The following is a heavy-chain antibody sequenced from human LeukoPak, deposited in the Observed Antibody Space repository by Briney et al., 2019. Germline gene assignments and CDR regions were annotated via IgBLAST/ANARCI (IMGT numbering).Heavy chain of an antibody. V-gene: IGHV3-23*01. J-gene: IGHJ4*02. CDR3: ARLGESTTDFDY. CDR2: ISGSGGST. D-gene: IGHD1-14*01. CDR1: GFTFSSYA. Sequence: QTGGSLRLSCAASGFTFSSYAMSWVRQAPGKGLEWVSAISGSGGSTYYADSVKGRFTISRDNVKNSLYLQMNSLRAEDTAVYYCARLGESTTDFDYWGQGTLVTVSS.